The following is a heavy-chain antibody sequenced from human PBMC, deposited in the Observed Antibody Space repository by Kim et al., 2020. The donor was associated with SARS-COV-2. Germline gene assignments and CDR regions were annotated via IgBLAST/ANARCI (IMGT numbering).Heavy chain of an antibody. J-gene: IGHJ6*02. CDR3: VSVPAATWGMDV. Sequence: GGSLRLSCAASGFTFSSYGMHWVRQAPGKGLEWVAVISYDGSNKYYADSVKGRFTISRDNSKNTLYLQMNSLRAEDTAVYYCVSVPAATWGMDVWGQGTTVTVSS. V-gene: IGHV3-30*03. CDR2: ISYDGSNK. CDR1: GFTFSSYG. D-gene: IGHD2-2*01.